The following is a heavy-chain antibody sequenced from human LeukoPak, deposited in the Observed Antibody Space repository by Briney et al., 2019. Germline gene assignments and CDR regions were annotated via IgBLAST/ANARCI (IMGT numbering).Heavy chain of an antibody. CDR1: GYTFTGYH. CDR3: AVATTAAFDY. D-gene: IGHD5-24*01. CDR2: ISTYNGNT. V-gene: IGHV1-18*04. J-gene: IGHJ4*02. Sequence: ASVKVSCKASGYTFTGYHISWVRQAPGQGLEWMGWISTYNGNTNYGQKLQGRVTMTTDTSTSTAYMELRSLRSDDTAVYYCAVATTAAFDYWGQGTLVTVSS.